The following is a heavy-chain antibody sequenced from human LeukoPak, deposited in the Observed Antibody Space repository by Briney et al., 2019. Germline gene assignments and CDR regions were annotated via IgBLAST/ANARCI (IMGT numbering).Heavy chain of an antibody. CDR2: IIPSGGST. D-gene: IGHD1-7*01. V-gene: IGHV1-46*01. CDR3: ARFIGKAGTSRFRAFDI. CDR1: GYTFTSYN. J-gene: IGHJ3*02. Sequence: ASVKVSCKASGYTFTSYNMHWVRQAPGQGLEWMGIIIPSGGSTSYAQKFQGRVTMTRDTSTSTVYMELSSLRSEDTAVYYCARFIGKAGTSRFRAFDIWGQGTMVTVSS.